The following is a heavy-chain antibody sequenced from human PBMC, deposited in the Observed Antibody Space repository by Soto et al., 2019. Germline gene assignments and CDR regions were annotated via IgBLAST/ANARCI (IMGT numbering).Heavy chain of an antibody. CDR1: GFTFSSYG. D-gene: IGHD1-26*01. J-gene: IGHJ4*02. CDR2: ISYDGSNK. CDR3: AKDLGGAPGPI. Sequence: QVQLVESGGGVVQPGRSLRLSCAASGFTFSSYGIHWVRQAPGKGLEWVAVISYDGSNKYYADSVKGRFTISRDNSKNTLYLQMNSLRAEDTAVYYCAKDLGGAPGPIWGQGTLVTVSS. V-gene: IGHV3-30*18.